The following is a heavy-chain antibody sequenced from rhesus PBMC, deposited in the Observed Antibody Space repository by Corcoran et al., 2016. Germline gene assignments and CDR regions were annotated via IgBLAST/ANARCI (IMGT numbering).Heavy chain of an antibody. D-gene: IGHD6-31*01. CDR1: GGSISGYYL. CDR2: IDAGSRST. V-gene: IGHV4-143*01. CDR3: ASLYSSGWYYFDY. J-gene: IGHJ4*01. Sequence: QVQLQESGPGVVKPSETLSLTCAVSGGSISGYYLWSWIRQPPGKGLEWIGYIDAGSRSTSYNPSLMIRVTISKDTSKNQFSLKLSSVTAADTAVYYCASLYSSGWYYFDYWGQGVLVTVSS.